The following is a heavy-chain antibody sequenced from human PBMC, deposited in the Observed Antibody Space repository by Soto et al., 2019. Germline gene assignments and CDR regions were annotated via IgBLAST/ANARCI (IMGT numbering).Heavy chain of an antibody. CDR1: GGSISSGNW. CDR3: ASSSGYSSGWWYYFDY. D-gene: IGHD6-19*01. J-gene: IGHJ4*02. Sequence: SETLSLTCAVSGGSISSGNWWSWVRQPPGKGLEWIGEIYHSGSTNYNPSLKSRVTISVDKSKNQLSLKLSSVTAADTAVYYCASSSGYSSGWWYYFDYWGQGTLVTVSS. CDR2: IYHSGST. V-gene: IGHV4-4*02.